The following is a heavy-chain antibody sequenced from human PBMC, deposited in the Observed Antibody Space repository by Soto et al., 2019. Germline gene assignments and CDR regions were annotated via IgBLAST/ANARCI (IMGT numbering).Heavy chain of an antibody. CDR3: AKDHTGADAFDI. CDR1: GGSITHDNW. Sequence: SETLSLACAVSGGSITHDNWWNWARQPPGKGLEWIGEISHSGTTNYNPSLKSRVTISVDMSKNQLSLKLTSVTAADTAVYYCAKDHTGADAFDIWGQGIMVTVSS. V-gene: IGHV4-4*02. D-gene: IGHD7-27*01. CDR2: ISHSGTT. J-gene: IGHJ3*02.